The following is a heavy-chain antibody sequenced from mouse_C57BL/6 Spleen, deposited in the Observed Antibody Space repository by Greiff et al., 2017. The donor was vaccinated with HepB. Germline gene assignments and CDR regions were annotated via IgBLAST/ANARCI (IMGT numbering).Heavy chain of an antibody. Sequence: EVKLQESGEGLVKPGGSLKLSCAASGFTFSSYAMSWVRQTPEKRLEWVAYISSGGDYIYYADTVKGRFTISRDNARNTLYLQMSSLKSEDTAMYYCTRVGGLRRFDYWGQGTTLTVSS. CDR3: TRVGGLRRFDY. J-gene: IGHJ2*01. V-gene: IGHV5-9-1*02. CDR1: GFTFSSYA. CDR2: ISSGGDYI. D-gene: IGHD2-4*01.